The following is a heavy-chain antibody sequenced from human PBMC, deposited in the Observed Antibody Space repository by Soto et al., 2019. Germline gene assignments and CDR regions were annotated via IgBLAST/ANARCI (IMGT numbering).Heavy chain of an antibody. CDR3: TTENYDFWSGYSYYYYYGMDV. Sequence: GGSLRLSCTASGFNFSNAGRNWVRQAPGKGLEWVGRIKSKTDGGTTDYAAPVKGRFTISRDDSKNTLYLQMNSLKTEDTAVYYCTTENYDFWSGYSYYYYYGMDVWGQGTTVTVSS. J-gene: IGHJ6*02. CDR1: GFNFSNAG. CDR2: IKSKTDGGTT. V-gene: IGHV3-15*07. D-gene: IGHD3-3*01.